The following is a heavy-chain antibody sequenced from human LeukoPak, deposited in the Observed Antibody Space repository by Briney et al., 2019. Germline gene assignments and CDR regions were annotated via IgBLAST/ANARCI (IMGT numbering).Heavy chain of an antibody. CDR1: GFTFSGYA. CDR2: ITGSGGST. D-gene: IGHD3-10*01. CDR3: ARYYYGSGSHFFY. V-gene: IGHV3-23*01. J-gene: IGHJ4*02. Sequence: GGSLRLSCAASGFTFSGYAMSWVRQAPGKGLEWVSGITGSGGSTYSADSMKGRFTISRDNSKNTLYLQMNSLRAEDTALYYCARYYYGSGSHFFYWGQGTLVTVSS.